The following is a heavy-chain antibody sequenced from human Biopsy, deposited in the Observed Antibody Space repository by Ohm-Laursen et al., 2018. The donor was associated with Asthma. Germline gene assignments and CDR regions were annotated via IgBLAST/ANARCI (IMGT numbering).Heavy chain of an antibody. CDR3: ARKAGSCISRTCYSLDF. V-gene: IGHV1-69*13. CDR1: GGTFNTYV. Sequence: SVKVSCKSLGGTFNTYVIGWVRQAPGQGLEWMGGISSVFGTTTYPQKFQDRVTITADDSTSTVYMELSSLRSEGTAVYYCARKAGSCISRTCYSLDFWGQGTLVTVSS. D-gene: IGHD2-2*01. CDR2: ISSVFGTT. J-gene: IGHJ4*02.